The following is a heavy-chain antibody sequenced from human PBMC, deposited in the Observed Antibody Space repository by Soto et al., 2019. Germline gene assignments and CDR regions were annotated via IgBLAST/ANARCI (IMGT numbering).Heavy chain of an antibody. D-gene: IGHD6-19*01. CDR1: GGSISSGGYY. J-gene: IGHJ4*01. CDR3: ASSSGWNFDY. Sequence: SETLSLTCTVSGGSISSGGYYWSWIRQHPGKGVEWIGYIYYSGSTSYNPSLKSPDTISVDTTKNQFSLALSSLPAGDTAAFYCASSSGWNFDYRGQRTLVNGSS. CDR2: IYYSGST. V-gene: IGHV4-31*01.